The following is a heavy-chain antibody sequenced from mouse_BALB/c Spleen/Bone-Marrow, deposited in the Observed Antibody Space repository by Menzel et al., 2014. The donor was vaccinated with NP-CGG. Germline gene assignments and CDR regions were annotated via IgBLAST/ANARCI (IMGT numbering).Heavy chain of an antibody. CDR1: GFSLTDCG. Sequence: QVQLQQPGPGLVAPSQSLSITCTVSGFSLTDCGVSWIRQPPGKGLEWLGVIWGGGSTYYNSALRSRLSISKDNSKSQVFLKMNSLQTDDTAMYCCARICFDFDGFAYWGQGTLVTVSA. D-gene: IGHD2-4*01. V-gene: IGHV2-6-5*01. J-gene: IGHJ3*01. CDR3: ARICFDFDGFAY. CDR2: IWGGGST.